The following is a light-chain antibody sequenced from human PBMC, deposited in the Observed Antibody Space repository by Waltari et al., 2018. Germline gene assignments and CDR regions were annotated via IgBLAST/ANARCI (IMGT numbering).Light chain of an antibody. J-gene: IGKJ1*01. CDR1: QSVGTY. V-gene: IGKV3-20*01. CDR2: GAS. Sequence: EIVLTQSPGTLSLSPGERATLSCRASQSVGTYLVWYQQKPGQAPRLLIYGASNRATGIPERFSGSGSGTDFSLTISRLEPEDFAVYYCQKYVNIPATFGQGTKVEIK. CDR3: QKYVNIPAT.